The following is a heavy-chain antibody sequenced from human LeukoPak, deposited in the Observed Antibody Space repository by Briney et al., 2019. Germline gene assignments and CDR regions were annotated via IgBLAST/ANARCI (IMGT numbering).Heavy chain of an antibody. V-gene: IGHV1-2*06. CDR1: GYTFTGYY. Sequence: ASVKVSCKASGYTFTGYYMHWVRQAPGQGLEWMGRINPNSGGTSYAQKFQGRVTMTRDTSISTAYMELSRLRSDDTAVYYCARSYYDSSGYDYWGQGTLVTVSS. D-gene: IGHD3-22*01. J-gene: IGHJ4*02. CDR2: INPNSGGT. CDR3: ARSYYDSSGYDY.